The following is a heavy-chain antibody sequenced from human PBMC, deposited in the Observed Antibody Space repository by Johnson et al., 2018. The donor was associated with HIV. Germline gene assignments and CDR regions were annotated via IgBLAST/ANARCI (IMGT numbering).Heavy chain of an antibody. V-gene: IGHV3-15*01. CDR2: IKSRANSGTA. J-gene: IGHJ3*01. CDR3: TTGLYWSYAFDV. CDR1: GFIFSNAW. D-gene: IGHD1-1*01. Sequence: VQLVESGGGLIEPGGSLRLSCAASGFIFSNAWMNWVRQAPGKGLEWVGRIKSRANSGTADYAAPVRGRFTFTTDASKTTLYLRMNSLKTEEPGVYYCTTGLYWSYAFDVWGRGTVVTVSP.